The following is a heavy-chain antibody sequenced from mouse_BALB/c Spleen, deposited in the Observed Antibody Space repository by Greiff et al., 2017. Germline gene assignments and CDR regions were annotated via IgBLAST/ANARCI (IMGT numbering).Heavy chain of an antibody. CDR1: GFTFSSFG. D-gene: IGHD2-4*01. CDR2: ISSGSSTI. Sequence: DVKLVESGGGLVQPGGSRKLSCAASGFTFSSFGMHWVRQAPEKGLEWVAYISSGSSTIYYADTVKGRFTISRDNPKNTLFLQMTSLRSEDTAMYYCASMITTEYAMDYWGQGTSVTVSS. J-gene: IGHJ4*01. V-gene: IGHV5-17*02. CDR3: ASMITTEYAMDY.